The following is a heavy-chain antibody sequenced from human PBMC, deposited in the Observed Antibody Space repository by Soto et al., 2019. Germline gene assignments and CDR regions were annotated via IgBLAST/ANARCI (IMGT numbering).Heavy chain of an antibody. CDR2: ISADNGNT. D-gene: IGHD2-15*01. J-gene: IGHJ6*03. CDR3: ARTDIVVVVAAPYYYYMDV. CDR1: GYTFTSYG. Sequence: QVQLVQSGAEVKKPGASVKVSCKASGYTFTSYGISWVRQAPGQGLEWMGWISADNGNTNYAQKLQGRVTMTTDTSTSTAYMELRSLRSDDTAVYYCARTDIVVVVAAPYYYYMDVWGKGTTVTVSS. V-gene: IGHV1-18*01.